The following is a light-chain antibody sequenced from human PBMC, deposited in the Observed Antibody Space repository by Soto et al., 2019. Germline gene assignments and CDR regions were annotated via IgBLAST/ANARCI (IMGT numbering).Light chain of an antibody. CDR3: QQRSNWPPK. J-gene: IGKJ1*01. Sequence: EMVLTQVRATLCLPSAAKDTLSCRASQSVSSYLAWYQQKPGQAPRLLIYDASNRATGIPARFSGSGSGTDFTLTISSLEPEDFAVYYCQQRSNWPPKFGQGTKVDIK. CDR1: QSVSSY. CDR2: DAS. V-gene: IGKV3-11*01.